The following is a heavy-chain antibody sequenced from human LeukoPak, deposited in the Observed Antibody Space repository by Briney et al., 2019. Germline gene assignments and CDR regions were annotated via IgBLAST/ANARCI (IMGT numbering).Heavy chain of an antibody. V-gene: IGHV3-9*01. CDR1: GFTFEDYA. J-gene: IGHJ4*02. CDR2: ISWNSCSI. Sequence: PGMSLRLSCAASGFTFEDYAMHWVRQAPGKGLEGVSGISWNSCSIGYADSVKGRFTISRDNAKNSLYLQMTSLRAEDTALYYCAKDMGASYYGSGRQAFDYWGQGTLVTVSS. CDR3: AKDMGASYYGSGRQAFDY. D-gene: IGHD3-10*01.